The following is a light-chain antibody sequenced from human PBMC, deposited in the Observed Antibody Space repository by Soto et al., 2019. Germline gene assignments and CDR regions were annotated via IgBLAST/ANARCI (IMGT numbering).Light chain of an antibody. CDR1: QVISSY. CDR3: QQYGSSPRT. J-gene: IGKJ1*01. V-gene: IGKV1-9*01. Sequence: DIQLTQSPPFLSASVGDRVTITCRASQVISSYLAWYQQKPGKAPKLLIYAASTLESGVPSRFSGSGSGTEFTLTILSLQPEDFATYYCQQYGSSPRTFGQGTKVDIK. CDR2: AAS.